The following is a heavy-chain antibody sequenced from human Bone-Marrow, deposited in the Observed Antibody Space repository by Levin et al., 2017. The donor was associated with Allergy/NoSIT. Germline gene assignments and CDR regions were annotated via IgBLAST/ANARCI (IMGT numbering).Heavy chain of an antibody. V-gene: IGHV6-1*01. CDR3: ARDRVTIAATGFDS. J-gene: IGHJ4*02. CDR2: AYYRSKWYH. CDR1: GDTVSSNSAA. Sequence: PSETLSLTCAIFGDTVSSNSAAWNWIRLSPSRGLEWLGRAYYRSKWYHDYEVSVEGRLTISTDTSKNQFSLHLKSVTHDDTAVYFCARDRVTIAATGFDSWGQGTPVTVSS. D-gene: IGHD2-15*01.